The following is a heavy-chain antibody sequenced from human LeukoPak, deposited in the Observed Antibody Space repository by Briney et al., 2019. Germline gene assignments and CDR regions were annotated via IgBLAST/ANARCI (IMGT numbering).Heavy chain of an antibody. D-gene: IGHD6-6*01. CDR2: IYYSGST. V-gene: IGHV4-31*03. Sequence: NPSETLSLTCTVSGGSISSSSYYWGRIRQLPGKGLEWIGYIYYSGSTYYNPSLKSRVTISVDTSKNQFSLKLSSVTAADTAVYYCARDNRSIVDYWGQGTLVTVSS. CDR3: ARDNRSIVDY. J-gene: IGHJ4*02. CDR1: GGSISSSSYY.